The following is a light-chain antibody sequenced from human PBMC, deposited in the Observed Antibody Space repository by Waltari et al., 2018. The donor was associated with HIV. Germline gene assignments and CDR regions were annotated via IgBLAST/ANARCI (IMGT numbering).Light chain of an antibody. J-gene: IGLJ2*01. CDR1: KLGKRF. CDR3: QAWDNNIAV. CDR2: QDS. Sequence: YELTQSPPVSVSPGQTARISCSGEKLGKRFVSWHQQRPGQSPVMVIYQDSERPSGIPERFSGSNSENTATLTISGTQAMDEADYYCQAWDNNIAVFGGRTKLTVL. V-gene: IGLV3-1*01.